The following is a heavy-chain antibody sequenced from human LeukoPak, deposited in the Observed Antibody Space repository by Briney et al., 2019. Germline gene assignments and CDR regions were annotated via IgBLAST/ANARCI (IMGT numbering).Heavy chain of an antibody. J-gene: IGHJ4*02. CDR2: IYYSGST. Sequence: PSETLSLTCTVSGGSISSSSYYWGWIRQPPGTGLEWIGSIYYSGSTYYNPSLKSRVTISVDTSKNQFSLKLSSVTAADTAVYYCARVATFYKTYYFDYWGQGTLVTVSS. V-gene: IGHV4-39*07. CDR3: ARVATFYKTYYFDY. D-gene: IGHD2/OR15-2a*01. CDR1: GGSISSSSYY.